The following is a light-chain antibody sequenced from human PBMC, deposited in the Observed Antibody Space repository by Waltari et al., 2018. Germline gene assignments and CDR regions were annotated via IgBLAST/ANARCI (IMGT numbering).Light chain of an antibody. CDR1: QSVSSN. V-gene: IGKV3-15*01. Sequence: EILMTQSPATLSVSPGERATLSCRASQSVSSNLAWYQQKPGQAPRLLIYGASTRATGIPARFSGSGSGTEFTLTISSLQSEDFAVYYCQQYNNWPRLYTFGQGTKLEIK. CDR2: GAS. J-gene: IGKJ2*01. CDR3: QQYNNWPRLYT.